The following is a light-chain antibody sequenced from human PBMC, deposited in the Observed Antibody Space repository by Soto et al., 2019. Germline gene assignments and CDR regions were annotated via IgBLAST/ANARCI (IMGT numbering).Light chain of an antibody. CDR1: QIVRSNY. CDR2: GAS. Sequence: DNVLTQSPATLSLSPGERATLSCRAAQIVRSNYLAWYQQKPGQAPRLLIYGASSRATGIPDRFSGSGSGTDFTLTISTLEPEDFAVFYCQQYDGSPHTFGQGTKLEIK. J-gene: IGKJ2*01. CDR3: QQYDGSPHT. V-gene: IGKV3-20*01.